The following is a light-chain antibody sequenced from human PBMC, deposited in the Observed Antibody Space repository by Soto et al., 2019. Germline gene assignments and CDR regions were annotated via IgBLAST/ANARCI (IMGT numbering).Light chain of an antibody. CDR2: EVN. J-gene: IGLJ1*01. CDR1: STDVGGYNY. V-gene: IGLV2-14*01. Sequence: QSALAQPSSVSGSPGQSITISCTGTSTDVGGYNYVSWYQHHPGKGPKLIIYEVNNRPSGVSDRFSGSKSDNKASLTISNLEAEDESDYYCGSYTSTDTPFVFGTGTKVTVL. CDR3: GSYTSTDTPFV.